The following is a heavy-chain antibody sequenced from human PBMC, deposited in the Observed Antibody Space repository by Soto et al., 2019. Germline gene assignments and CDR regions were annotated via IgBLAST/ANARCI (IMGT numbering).Heavy chain of an antibody. J-gene: IGHJ5*02. Sequence: SGPTLVNPTQTLTLTCTFSGFSLSTNGVRVGWIRQPPGKALEWLAIISWNDGKYYSPSLKSRLTITKDTSKNQVVLTMTNVDPVDTATYYCAHRRVWSSDWYDWFDPWGQGMLVTVSS. V-gene: IGHV2-5*01. CDR1: GFSLSTNGVR. CDR3: AHRRVWSSDWYDWFDP. D-gene: IGHD6-19*01. CDR2: ISWNDGK.